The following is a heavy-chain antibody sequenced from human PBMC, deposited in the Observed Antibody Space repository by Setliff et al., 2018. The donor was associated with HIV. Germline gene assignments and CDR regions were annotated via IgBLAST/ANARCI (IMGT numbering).Heavy chain of an antibody. CDR1: SDSISSGSYY. D-gene: IGHD4-17*01. CDR3: ASGALYYYYYMDV. J-gene: IGHJ6*03. V-gene: IGHV4-61*09. Sequence: SETLSLTCSVSSDSISSGSYYWSWIRLPAGKGLEWIGQIHTSGSTNYNPSLKSRVTISVDTSKNQFSLKLSSVTAADTAVYYCASGALYYYYYMDVWGKGTTVTVSS. CDR2: IHTSGST.